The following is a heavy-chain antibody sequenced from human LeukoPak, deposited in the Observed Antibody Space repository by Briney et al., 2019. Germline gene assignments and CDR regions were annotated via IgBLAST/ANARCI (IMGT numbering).Heavy chain of an antibody. J-gene: IGHJ4*02. CDR1: GFTFSSYA. Sequence: GGSLRLSCAASGFTFSSYAMSWVRQAPGKGLEWVSAISDSGGSTYYADSVKGRFTISRDNSKNTLYLQMNSLRAEDTAVYYCAKISYAFPYYFDYWGQGTLVTVSS. CDR3: AKISYAFPYYFDY. D-gene: IGHD1-26*01. CDR2: ISDSGGST. V-gene: IGHV3-23*01.